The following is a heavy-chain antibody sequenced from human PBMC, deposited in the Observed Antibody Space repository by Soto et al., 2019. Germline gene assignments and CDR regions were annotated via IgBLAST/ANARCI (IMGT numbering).Heavy chain of an antibody. CDR1: GYTFTSYA. V-gene: IGHV1-18*01. CDR3: ARSGPPAGS. J-gene: IGHJ5*02. CDR2: ISAYNGNT. D-gene: IGHD3-10*01. Sequence: QVQLVQSGAEVKKPGASVKVSCKASGYTFTSYAISWVRQAPGQGLEWMGWISAYNGNTNYAQKLQGRVTMTTDTSTTTANRTLRSLRSDDTAMFYAARSGPPAGSWCQGTRVTVP.